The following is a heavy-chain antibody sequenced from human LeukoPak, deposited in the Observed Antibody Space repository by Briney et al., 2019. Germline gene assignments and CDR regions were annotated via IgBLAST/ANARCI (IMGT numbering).Heavy chain of an antibody. J-gene: IGHJ3*02. D-gene: IGHD1-26*01. Sequence: PGGSLRLSCAASGFTFSSYAMHWVRQAPGKGLEWVAVISYDGSNKYYADSVKGRFTISRDNSKNTLYLQMNSLRAEGTAVYYCARGGSYLSAFDIWGQGTMVTVSS. CDR2: ISYDGSNK. V-gene: IGHV3-30*04. CDR1: GFTFSSYA. CDR3: ARGGSYLSAFDI.